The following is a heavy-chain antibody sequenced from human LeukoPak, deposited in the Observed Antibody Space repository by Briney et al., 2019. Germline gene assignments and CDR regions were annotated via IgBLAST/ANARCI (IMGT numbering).Heavy chain of an antibody. CDR2: ISSNGGST. V-gene: IGHV3-64*01. CDR3: ARGGFSTVYYYYYYMDV. Sequence: PGGSLRLSCAASGFTFSSYAMHWVRQAPGKGLEYVSAISSNGGSTYYANSVKGRFTISRDNSKNTLYLQMGSLRAEDMAVYYCARGGFSTVYYYYYYMDVWGKGTTVTVSS. D-gene: IGHD4-11*01. CDR1: GFTFSSYA. J-gene: IGHJ6*03.